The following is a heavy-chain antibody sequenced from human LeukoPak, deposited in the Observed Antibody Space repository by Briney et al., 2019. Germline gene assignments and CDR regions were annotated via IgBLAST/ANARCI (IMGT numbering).Heavy chain of an antibody. J-gene: IGHJ4*02. Sequence: ASVKVSCKASGYTFTSYGISWVRLAPGQGLEWMGWISAYNGNTNYAQKLQGRVTMTTDTSTSTAYMELRSLRSEDTAVYYCARGVLRYFEFDYWGQGTLVTVSS. V-gene: IGHV1-18*01. CDR3: ARGVLRYFEFDY. D-gene: IGHD3-9*01. CDR2: ISAYNGNT. CDR1: GYTFTSYG.